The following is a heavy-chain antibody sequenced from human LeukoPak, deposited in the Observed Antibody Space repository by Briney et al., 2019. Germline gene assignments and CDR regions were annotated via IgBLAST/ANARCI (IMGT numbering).Heavy chain of an antibody. CDR2: ISSSSSYI. J-gene: IGHJ3*02. CDR1: GFTLSSYS. V-gene: IGHV3-21*01. D-gene: IGHD4-17*01. CDR3: ARGVDYGDAFDI. Sequence: GGSLRLSCAASGFTLSSYSMNWVRQAPGKELEWVSSISSSSSYIYYADSVKGRFTISRDNAKNSLYLQTNSLRAEDTAVYYCARGVDYGDAFDIWGQGTMVTVSS.